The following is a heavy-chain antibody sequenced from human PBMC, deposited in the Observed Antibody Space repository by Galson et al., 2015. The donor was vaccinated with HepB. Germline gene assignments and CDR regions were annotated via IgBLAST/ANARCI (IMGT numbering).Heavy chain of an antibody. D-gene: IGHD4-23*01. CDR1: GFSFSSHW. V-gene: IGHV3-74*01. CDR3: ASLETPYGGNPLVGSDI. CDR2: INSDGSST. Sequence: SLRLSCAASGFSFSSHWMHWVRQAPGKGLVWVSRINSDGSSTTYADSVEGRFTISRDNAKNTLYLQMNTLRVVDTAIYYCASLETPYGGNPLVGSDIWGQGTMVTVSS. J-gene: IGHJ3*02.